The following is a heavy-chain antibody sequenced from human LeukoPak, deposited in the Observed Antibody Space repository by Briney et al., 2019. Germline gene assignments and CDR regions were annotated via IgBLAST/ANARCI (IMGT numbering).Heavy chain of an antibody. J-gene: IGHJ3*02. D-gene: IGHD3-22*01. V-gene: IGHV4-34*01. CDR1: GGSFIGYY. Sequence: PPGTLSLTCAVYGGSFIGYYWSWIRQPPGRGGEWMGEINNRGSTNYNPALKSRVTISVDASKNQFSLKLSYVTAADTAVYYWARWPYYYDSSGYLDAFDIWGQGTIVTVSS. CDR2: INNRGST. CDR3: ARWPYYYDSSGYLDAFDI.